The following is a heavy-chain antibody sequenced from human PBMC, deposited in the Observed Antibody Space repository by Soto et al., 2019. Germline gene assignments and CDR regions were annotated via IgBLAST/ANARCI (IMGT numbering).Heavy chain of an antibody. CDR2: ISSSSSYI. CDR1: GFTFSSYS. Sequence: EVQLVESGGGLVKPGGSLRLSCAASGFTFSSYSMNWVRQAPGKGLEWVSSISSSSSYIYYADSVKGRFTSSRDNAKNSLYLQMNSLRAVDTAVLYCARDRSYAFDIWGQGNMVTVAS. J-gene: IGHJ3*02. CDR3: ARDRSYAFDI. V-gene: IGHV3-21*01.